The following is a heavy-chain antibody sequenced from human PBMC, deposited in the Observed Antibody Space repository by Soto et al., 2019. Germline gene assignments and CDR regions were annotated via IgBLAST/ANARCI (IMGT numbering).Heavy chain of an antibody. J-gene: IGHJ4*02. Sequence: QVQLVQSGAEVKKPGSSVKVSCKASGGTFSSYTISWVRQAPGQGLEWMGRIIPILGIANYAQKFQGRVTITADKSTSTAYMELSSLRSEDTAVYYCATSDCSGGSCYTDNFDYWGQGTLVTVSS. CDR1: GGTFSSYT. CDR3: ATSDCSGGSCYTDNFDY. V-gene: IGHV1-69*02. D-gene: IGHD2-15*01. CDR2: IIPILGIA.